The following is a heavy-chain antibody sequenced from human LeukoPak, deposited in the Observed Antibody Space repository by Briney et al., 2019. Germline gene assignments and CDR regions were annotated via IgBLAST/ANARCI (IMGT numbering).Heavy chain of an antibody. CDR1: GFTFSSYA. J-gene: IGHJ5*02. CDR3: AKGTGYGSTCYGA. CDR2: ISGYGGTT. Sequence: GGSLRLSCAASGFTFSSYAVTWVRQAPGKGLEWVSVISGYGGTTYYADSVKGRFTISRDNSKNTLYLQMNSLRAEDTAVYYCAKGTGYGSTCYGAWGQGTLVTVSS. V-gene: IGHV3-23*01. D-gene: IGHD2-2*01.